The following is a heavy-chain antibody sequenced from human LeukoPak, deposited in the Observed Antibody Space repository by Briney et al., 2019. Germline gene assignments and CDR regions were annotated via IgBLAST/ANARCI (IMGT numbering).Heavy chain of an antibody. CDR3: ACGVAAAGWLYFDY. Sequence: PSETLSLTCTVSGGSITSYYWSWLRQPAGKGLEWIGRIYSSGTTNYNPSLKSRVTISIDTTQFSLKLSSVTAADTAVYFCACGVAAAGWLYFDYWGQGSLVTVSS. J-gene: IGHJ4*02. D-gene: IGHD6-13*01. CDR1: GGSITSYY. V-gene: IGHV4-4*07. CDR2: IYSSGTT.